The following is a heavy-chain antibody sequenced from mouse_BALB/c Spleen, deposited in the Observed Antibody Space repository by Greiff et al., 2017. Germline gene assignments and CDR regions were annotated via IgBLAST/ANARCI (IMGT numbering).Heavy chain of an antibody. CDR1: GFNITDTY. CDR2: IDPANGNT. J-gene: IGHJ4*01. Sequence: VQLQQSGAELVKPGASVKLSCTASGFNITDTYMHWVKQRPEQGLEWIGRIDPANGNTKYDPKFQGKATITADTSSNTAYLQLSSLTSEDTAVYYCARMGGMITPYYAMDYWGQGTSVTVSS. V-gene: IGHV14-3*02. D-gene: IGHD2-4*01. CDR3: ARMGGMITPYYAMDY.